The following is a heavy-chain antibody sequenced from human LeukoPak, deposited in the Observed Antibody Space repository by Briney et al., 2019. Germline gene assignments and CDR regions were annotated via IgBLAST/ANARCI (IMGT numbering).Heavy chain of an antibody. CDR1: GGSFSGYY. Sequence: SETLSLTCAVYGGSFSGYYWSWIRQPPGKGLEWIGEINHSGSTNYNPSLKSRVTTSVDTSKNQFSLKLSSVTAADTAVYYCARESGRDGYTVGYWGQGTLVTVSS. CDR3: ARESGRDGYTVGY. CDR2: INHSGST. J-gene: IGHJ4*02. V-gene: IGHV4-34*01. D-gene: IGHD5-24*01.